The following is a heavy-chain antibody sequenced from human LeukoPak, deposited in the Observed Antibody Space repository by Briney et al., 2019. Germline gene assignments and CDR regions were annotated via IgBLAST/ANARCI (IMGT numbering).Heavy chain of an antibody. D-gene: IGHD3-22*01. CDR1: GYTFTSYG. CDR2: ISAYSGNT. Sequence: GASVKVSCKASGYTFTSYGISWVRQAPGQGLVWMGGISAYSGNTNYAQKLQGRVTMTTDTSTSTAYMELRSLRSDDTAVYYCARDLYYYDSSGYYYEDYYYYGMDVWGQGTTVTVSS. J-gene: IGHJ6*02. CDR3: ARDLYYYDSSGYYYEDYYYYGMDV. V-gene: IGHV1-18*01.